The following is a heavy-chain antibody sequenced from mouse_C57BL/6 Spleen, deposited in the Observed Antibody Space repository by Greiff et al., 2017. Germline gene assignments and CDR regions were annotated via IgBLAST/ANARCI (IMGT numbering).Heavy chain of an antibody. J-gene: IGHJ1*03. V-gene: IGHV5-4*01. D-gene: IGHD1-1*01. Sequence: EVKLQESGGGLVKPGGSLKLSCAASGFTFSSYAMSWVRQTPEKRLEWVATISDGGSYTYYPDNVKGRFTISRDNAKNNLYLQMSHLKSEDTAMYYGAREMNDYGSSCEYFDDWGTGTTVTVSS. CDR3: AREMNDYGSSCEYFDD. CDR2: ISDGGSYT. CDR1: GFTFSSYA.